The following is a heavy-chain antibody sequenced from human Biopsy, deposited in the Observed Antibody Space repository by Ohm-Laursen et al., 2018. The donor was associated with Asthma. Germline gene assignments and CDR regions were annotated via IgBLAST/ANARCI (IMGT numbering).Heavy chain of an antibody. V-gene: IGHV1-3*01. J-gene: IGHJ6*02. CDR1: GYSFATNA. D-gene: IGHD5-12*01. CDR3: ARSAETYGGFDSNYYGMDV. CDR2: FNPGNGNA. Sequence: SVKVSCKVSGYSFATNAMHWVRQAPGQRPEWMGWFNPGNGNAKVSEKFQGRVSITRDTSATTAYLEVSSLTSEDTAVYYCARSAETYGGFDSNYYGMDVWGQGTRVTVSS.